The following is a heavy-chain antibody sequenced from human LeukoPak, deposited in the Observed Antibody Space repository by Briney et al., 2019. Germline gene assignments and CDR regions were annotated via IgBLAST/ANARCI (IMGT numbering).Heavy chain of an antibody. CDR3: ARGPRFGELLWHWFDP. CDR1: GYSISSGHY. Sequence: SETLSLTCTVSGYSISSGHYWGWIRQPPGKGLEWIGSMYHSGSTYYNPPLKSRVTISEDTSKNQFSLKLRSVTAADTAVYYCARGPRFGELLWHWFDPWGQGTLVTVSS. CDR2: MYHSGST. D-gene: IGHD3-10*01. V-gene: IGHV4-38-2*02. J-gene: IGHJ5*02.